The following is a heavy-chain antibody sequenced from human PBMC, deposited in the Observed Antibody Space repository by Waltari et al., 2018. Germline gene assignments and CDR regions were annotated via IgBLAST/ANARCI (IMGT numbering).Heavy chain of an antibody. Sequence: QVQLQESGPGLVKPSETLSLTCAVSGYSISRGYYWGWIRQPPGKGLEWIGSIYHSGSTSYNPSLKSRVTISVDTSKNQFSLKLSSVTAADTAVYYCARKGLYGDYSMDYWGQGTLVIVSS. J-gene: IGHJ4*02. CDR3: ARKGLYGDYSMDY. D-gene: IGHD4-17*01. CDR1: GYSISRGYY. CDR2: IYHSGST. V-gene: IGHV4-38-2*01.